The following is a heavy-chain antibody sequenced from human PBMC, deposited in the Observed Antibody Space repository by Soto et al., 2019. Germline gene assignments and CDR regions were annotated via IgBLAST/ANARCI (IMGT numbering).Heavy chain of an antibody. Sequence: QVQLQQWGAGLLKPSETLSLTCAVYGGSFSGYYWTWIRQPPGKGLEWIGEINPGGTTHYNPSLKSRVTKSVDTAKNQFSLKLNSVTAADTAVYYCARTQSGSFGSRRGFFDYWGQGILVTVSS. CDR2: INPGGTT. CDR3: ARTQSGSFGSRRGFFDY. D-gene: IGHD1-26*01. CDR1: GGSFSGYY. J-gene: IGHJ4*02. V-gene: IGHV4-34*01.